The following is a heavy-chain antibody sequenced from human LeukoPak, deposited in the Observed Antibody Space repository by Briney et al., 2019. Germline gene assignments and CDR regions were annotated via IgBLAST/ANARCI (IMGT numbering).Heavy chain of an antibody. D-gene: IGHD5-18*01. Sequence: SQALSLTCVISGDSVSSNSATWNWIRQSPSRGLEWLGRTYYRSKWYNDYALSVKSRLTINSDTSQNQFSLQLNSVTPEDTAVYYCARALQLWFSDGMDVWGQGTTVTVSS. J-gene: IGHJ6*02. CDR2: TYYRSKWYN. V-gene: IGHV6-1*01. CDR1: GDSVSSNSAT. CDR3: ARALQLWFSDGMDV.